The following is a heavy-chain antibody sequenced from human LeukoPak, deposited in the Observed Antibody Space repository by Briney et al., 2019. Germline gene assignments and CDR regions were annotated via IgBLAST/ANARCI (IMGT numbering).Heavy chain of an antibody. CDR2: ISYDGSNK. CDR1: GFTFSSYA. Sequence: PGRSLRLSCAASGFTFSSYAMHWVRQAPGKGLEWVAVISYDGSNKYYADSVKGRFTISRDNSKNTLYLQMNSLRAEDTAVYYCARGTMMNWGQGTLVTVSS. V-gene: IGHV3-30-3*01. D-gene: IGHD3-22*01. J-gene: IGHJ4*02. CDR3: ARGTMMN.